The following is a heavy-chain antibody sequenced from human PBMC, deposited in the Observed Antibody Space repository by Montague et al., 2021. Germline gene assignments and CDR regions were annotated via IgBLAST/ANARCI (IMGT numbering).Heavy chain of an antibody. CDR3: ARDQGQGYCGGDCYVGLDY. D-gene: IGHD2-21*01. CDR1: GFTFSNYW. CDR2: IKQDGSEK. Sequence: LSCSASGFTFSNYWMSWVRQAPGKGLEWVANIKQDGSEKHYVDSVKGRFTISRDNAKNSLYLQMNSLRAEDTAVYFCARDQGQGYCGGDCYVGLDYWGQGTLVTVSS. V-gene: IGHV3-7*01. J-gene: IGHJ4*02.